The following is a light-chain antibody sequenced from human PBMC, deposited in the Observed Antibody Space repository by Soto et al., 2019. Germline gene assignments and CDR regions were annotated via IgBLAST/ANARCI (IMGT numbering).Light chain of an antibody. CDR1: QGISSY. J-gene: IGKJ4*01. CDR2: AAS. Sequence: AIRMTQSPSSFSASTGDRVTITCRASQGISSYLAWYQQKPGKAPKLLIYAASTLQSGVPSRFSGSGSGTDFTLTISSLQPEDSATYYCQQSFGTPLTFGGGTKVDIK. CDR3: QQSFGTPLT. V-gene: IGKV1-8*01.